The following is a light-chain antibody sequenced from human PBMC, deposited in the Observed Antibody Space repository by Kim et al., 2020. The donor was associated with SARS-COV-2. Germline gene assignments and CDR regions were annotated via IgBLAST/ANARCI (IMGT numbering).Light chain of an antibody. CDR1: NIGRKA. CDR3: QVWDSTSSHVV. V-gene: IGLV3-21*04. CDR2: NDD. J-gene: IGLJ2*01. Sequence: SYELTQPPSVSVAPGRTARITCGGNNIGRKAVHWIQQRPGQAPVSVIYNDDIRPSGIPGRFSGSNSGNTASLTISRAEAGDEADYYCQVWDSTSSHVVFGGGTKLTFL.